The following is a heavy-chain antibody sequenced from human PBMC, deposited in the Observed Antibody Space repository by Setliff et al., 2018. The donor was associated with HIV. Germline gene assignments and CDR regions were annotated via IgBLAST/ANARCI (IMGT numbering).Heavy chain of an antibody. CDR2: ISGSAGTT. J-gene: IGHJ6*02. D-gene: IGHD6-19*01. CDR1: GFTFSNYA. CDR3: ARDRSSGWYYYYYGMDV. Sequence: GGSLRLSCAASGFTFSNYAMSWVRQAPGKGLEWVSGISGSAGTTYYADSVKGRFTISRDNAKNSLYLQMNSLRAEDTAVYYCARDRSSGWYYYYYGMDVWGQGTTVTVSS. V-gene: IGHV3-23*01.